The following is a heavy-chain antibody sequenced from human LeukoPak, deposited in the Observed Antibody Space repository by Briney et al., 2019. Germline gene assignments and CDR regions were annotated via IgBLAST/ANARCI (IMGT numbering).Heavy chain of an antibody. J-gene: IGHJ6*02. D-gene: IGHD3-22*01. Sequence: SETLSLTCAVYGGSFSGYYWSWIRQPPGKGLEWIGEINHSGRTNYNPSLKSRVTISVDTSKNQFSLKLSSVTAADTAVYYCARSITMIVVVIPYYYYGMDVWGQGTTVTVSS. CDR1: GGSFSGYY. CDR2: INHSGRT. V-gene: IGHV4-34*01. CDR3: ARSITMIVVVIPYYYYGMDV.